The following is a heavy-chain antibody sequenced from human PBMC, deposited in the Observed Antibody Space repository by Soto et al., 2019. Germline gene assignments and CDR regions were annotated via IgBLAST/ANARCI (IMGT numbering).Heavy chain of an antibody. CDR2: ISYDGSNK. D-gene: IGHD3-3*01. V-gene: IGHV3-30-3*01. Sequence: GGSLRLSCAASGFTFSSYAMHWVRQAPGKGLEWVAVISYDGSNKYYADSVKGRFTISRDNSKNTLYLQMNSLRAEDTAVYYCARDLSPLNNRPLTIFGVVIPTLTDYWGQGTLVTVSS. CDR3: ARDLSPLNNRPLTIFGVVIPTLTDY. J-gene: IGHJ4*02. CDR1: GFTFSSYA.